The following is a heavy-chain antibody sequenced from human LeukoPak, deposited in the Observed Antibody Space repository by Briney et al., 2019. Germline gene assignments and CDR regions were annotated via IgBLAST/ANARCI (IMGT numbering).Heavy chain of an antibody. D-gene: IGHD3-22*01. V-gene: IGHV4-34*01. Sequence: SETLSLTCAVYGGSFSGYYWSWIRQPPGKGLEWIGEINHSGSTNYNPSLKSRVTISVDTSKNQFSLKLSSVTAADTAVYYRARSMRTMIVVVMRGNWFDPWGQGTLVTVSS. CDR1: GGSFSGYY. CDR2: INHSGST. J-gene: IGHJ5*02. CDR3: ARSMRTMIVVVMRGNWFDP.